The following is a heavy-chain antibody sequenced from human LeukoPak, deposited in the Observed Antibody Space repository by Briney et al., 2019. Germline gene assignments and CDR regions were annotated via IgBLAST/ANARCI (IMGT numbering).Heavy chain of an antibody. J-gene: IGHJ4*02. D-gene: IGHD6-13*01. CDR3: ARHSSTWYDFDY. V-gene: IGHV4-59*08. CDR2: IYYSYSGST. Sequence: SETLSLTCTVSGGSIGSQYWSWIRQPPGKGLEWIGYIYYSYSGSTNYNPSLKSRVTISVDTSKNQFSLKLSSVTAADTAVYYCARHSSTWYDFDYWGQGTLVTVSS. CDR1: GGSIGSQY.